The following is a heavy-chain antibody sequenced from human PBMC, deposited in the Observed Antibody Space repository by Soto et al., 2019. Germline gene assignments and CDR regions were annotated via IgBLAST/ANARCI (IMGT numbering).Heavy chain of an antibody. V-gene: IGHV1-8*01. CDR2: MNPNSGNT. CDR3: ARGFGQQLVRGTPDY. J-gene: IGHJ4*02. CDR1: GYTFTSYD. Sequence: GASVKVSCKASGYTFTSYDINWVRQATGQGLEWTGWMNPNSGNTGYAQKFQGRVTMTRNTSISTAYMELSSLRSEDTAVYYCARGFGQQLVRGTPDYWGQGTLVTVSS. D-gene: IGHD6-13*01.